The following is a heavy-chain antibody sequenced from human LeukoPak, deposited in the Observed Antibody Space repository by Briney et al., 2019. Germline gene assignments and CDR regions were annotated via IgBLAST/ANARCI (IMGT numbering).Heavy chain of an antibody. V-gene: IGHV3-9*01. D-gene: IGHD6-13*01. J-gene: IGHJ4*02. CDR2: IDWNSGRI. CDR1: GFTFDDYA. CDR3: ARKASSSWSPFDY. Sequence: PGRSLRLSCAASGFTFDDYAMHWVRQVPGKGLEWVSGIDWNSGRIGYADSVKGRFTISRDNAKNTLYLQMNSLRAEDTAVYYCARKASSSWSPFDYWGQGTLVTVSS.